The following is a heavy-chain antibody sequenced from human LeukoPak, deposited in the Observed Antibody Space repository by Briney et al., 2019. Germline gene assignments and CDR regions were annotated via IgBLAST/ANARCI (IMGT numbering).Heavy chain of an antibody. CDR2: IYDNGYSAST. D-gene: IGHD3-10*01. Sequence: PSETLSLTRTVSGGSISSNYRSWIRQPPGKGLEWIGNIYDNGYSASTNHNPYLKSRVTISVDTSKNQFSLNLNSVTAADTAIYYCASGDRVANFDFWGQGTLVTVSS. CDR1: GGSISSNY. V-gene: IGHV4-59*01. J-gene: IGHJ4*02. CDR3: ASGDRVANFDF.